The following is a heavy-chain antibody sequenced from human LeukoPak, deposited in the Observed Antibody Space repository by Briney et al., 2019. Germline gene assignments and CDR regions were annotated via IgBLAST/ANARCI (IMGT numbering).Heavy chain of an antibody. CDR1: GGTFSSYA. D-gene: IGHD2-15*01. CDR2: IIPVFGTA. V-gene: IGHV1-69*01. J-gene: IGHJ3*02. CDR3: ARDRVVGLGIDDAFDI. Sequence: SVKVSCKASGGTFSSYAISWVRQAPGQGLEWMGGIIPVFGTANYAQKFQGRVTITADESTSTAYMELSSLRSEDTAVCYCARDRVVGLGIDDAFDIWGHGTMVTVSS.